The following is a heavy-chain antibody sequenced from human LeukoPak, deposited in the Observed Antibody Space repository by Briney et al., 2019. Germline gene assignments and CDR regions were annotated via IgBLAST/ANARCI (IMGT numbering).Heavy chain of an antibody. J-gene: IGHJ6*02. CDR1: GFTFRSYE. V-gene: IGHV3-48*03. Sequence: GGPPRPSCAASGFTFRSYEMQLVPQAPGMRLECVSYISSSGSTIYYADSVKGRFTISRDNAKSSLYLQMNSLRAEDTAVYYCARSMDVWGQGTTVTVSS. CDR2: ISSSGSTI. CDR3: ARSMDV.